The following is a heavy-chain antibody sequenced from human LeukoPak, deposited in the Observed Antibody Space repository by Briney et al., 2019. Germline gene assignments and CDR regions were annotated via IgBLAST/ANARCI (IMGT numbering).Heavy chain of an antibody. D-gene: IGHD1-14*01. Sequence: SETLSLTCTVSGGSISSYYWSWIRQPPGKGLEWIGYIYYSGTTDYNPTLKSRVTISVDTSNTQFSLKGSSVTAADPAVYYCARSRGAYRSFDYWGQGTLVPLSS. V-gene: IGHV4-59*01. CDR1: GGSISSYY. CDR2: IYYSGTT. J-gene: IGHJ4*02. CDR3: ARSRGAYRSFDY.